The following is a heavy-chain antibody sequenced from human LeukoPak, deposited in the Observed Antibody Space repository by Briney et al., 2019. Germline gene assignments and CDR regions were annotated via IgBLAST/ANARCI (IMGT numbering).Heavy chain of an antibody. CDR1: GGSFSSSSYY. D-gene: IGHD2-2*01. Sequence: SETLSLTCTVSGGSFSSSSYYWGWIRQPPGKGLEWIGSIYYSGSTYYNPSLKSRVTISVDTSKNQFSLKLSSVTAADTAVYYCASQVPAATLYYYYYYMDVWGKGTTVTVSS. CDR3: ASQVPAATLYYYYYYMDV. V-gene: IGHV4-39*01. CDR2: IYYSGST. J-gene: IGHJ6*03.